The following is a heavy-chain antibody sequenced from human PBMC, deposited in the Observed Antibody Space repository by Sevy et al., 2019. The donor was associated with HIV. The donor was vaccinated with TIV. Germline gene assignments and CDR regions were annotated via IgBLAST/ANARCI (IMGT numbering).Heavy chain of an antibody. Sequence: ASVKVSCKASGGTFSSYAISWVRQAPGQGLEWMGGIIPIFGTANYAQKFQGRVTITADESTSTAYMELSSLRSEDTAGYYWGSRGGGYSSGWSRFDYWGQGTLVTVSS. V-gene: IGHV1-69*13. CDR1: GGTFSSYA. D-gene: IGHD6-19*01. CDR2: IIPIFGTA. CDR3: GSRGGGYSSGWSRFDY. J-gene: IGHJ4*02.